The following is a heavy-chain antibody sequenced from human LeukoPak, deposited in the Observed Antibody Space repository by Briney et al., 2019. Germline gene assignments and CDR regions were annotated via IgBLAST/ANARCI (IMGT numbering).Heavy chain of an antibody. CDR2: TRNRARSYTT. V-gene: IGHV3-72*01. Sequence: PGGSLRLSCAASGFTFSDHYMDWVRQAPGKGLEWVGRTRNRARSYTTEYAASVRGRFTISRDDSTNSLYLQMNSLQTEDTAVYYCAVSTVTTGGGPIYYYGMDVWGQGTTVTVSS. CDR1: GFTFSDHY. J-gene: IGHJ6*02. CDR3: AVSTVTTGGGPIYYYGMDV. D-gene: IGHD4-17*01.